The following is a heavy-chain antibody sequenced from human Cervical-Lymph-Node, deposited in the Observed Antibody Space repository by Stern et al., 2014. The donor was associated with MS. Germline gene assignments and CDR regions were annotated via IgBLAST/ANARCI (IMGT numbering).Heavy chain of an antibody. CDR3: VLLWFGELIHKPQS. J-gene: IGHJ5*02. V-gene: IGHV1-2*06. D-gene: IGHD3-10*01. CDR2: INPNSGGT. CDR1: GYTFTGYY. Sequence: VQLVASGAEVKKPGASVKVSCKASGYTFTGYYMHWVRQAPGQGLEWMGRINPNSGGTNYAQKFQGRVTMTRDTSISTAYMELSRLRSDDTAVYYCVLLWFGELIHKPQSWGQGTLVTVSS.